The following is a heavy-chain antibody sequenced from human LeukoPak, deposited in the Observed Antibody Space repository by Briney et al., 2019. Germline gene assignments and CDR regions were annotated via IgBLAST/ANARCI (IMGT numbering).Heavy chain of an antibody. CDR1: GFAFSSYS. CDR2: ISSSSSYI. D-gene: IGHD3-16*01. J-gene: IGHJ4*02. V-gene: IGHV3-21*01. Sequence: PGGSLRLSCAASGFAFSSYSMNWVRQAPGKGLEWVSSISSSSSYIYYAGSVKGRFTISRDNAKNSLYLQMNSLRAEDTAVYYCARDQGQWGSAYYFDYWDQGTLVTVSS. CDR3: ARDQGQWGSAYYFDY.